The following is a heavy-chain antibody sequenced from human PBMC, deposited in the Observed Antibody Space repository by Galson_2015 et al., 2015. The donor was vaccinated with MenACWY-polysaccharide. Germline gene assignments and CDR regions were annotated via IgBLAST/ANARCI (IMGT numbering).Heavy chain of an antibody. CDR1: GFTFSTHW. Sequence: SLRLSCAASGFTFSTHWMHWVRQAPGKGLVWLSRISSDGSTTNCADSVKGRFTISRDNAKNTLFLQMNSLSVEDTAVYYCAKNIQAAYWGQGTLVTVSS. V-gene: IGHV3-74*01. CDR3: AKNIQAAY. CDR2: ISSDGSTT. D-gene: IGHD2/OR15-2a*01. J-gene: IGHJ4*02.